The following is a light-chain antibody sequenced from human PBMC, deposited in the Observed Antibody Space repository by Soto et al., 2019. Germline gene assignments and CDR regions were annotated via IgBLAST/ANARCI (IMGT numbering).Light chain of an antibody. CDR1: SSDVWSYDL. Sequence: QSALTQPASVYGSPGQSITISCTGTSSDVWSYDLVSWYQQHPGKAPKLMIFEGSKRPSGVSNRFSGSKSGNTAALTISGLQAEDEADFYCCSYAGSGTYVFGSGTKLTVL. CDR2: EGS. J-gene: IGLJ1*01. CDR3: CSYAGSGTYV. V-gene: IGLV2-23*01.